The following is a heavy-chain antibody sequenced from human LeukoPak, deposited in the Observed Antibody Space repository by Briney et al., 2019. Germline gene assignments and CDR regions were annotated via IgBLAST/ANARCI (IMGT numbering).Heavy chain of an antibody. CDR3: ASHYFDDAFDI. CDR2: IYYSGNT. D-gene: IGHD3-10*01. V-gene: IGHV4-59*08. Sequence: SETLSLTCTVSGGSISNYYWSWVRQPPGKGLEWIGYIYYSGNTNYNPSLKSRVTISVETSKNQFSLKLSSVTAADTAVYYCASHYFDDAFDIWGRGTMVTVSS. CDR1: GGSISNYY. J-gene: IGHJ3*02.